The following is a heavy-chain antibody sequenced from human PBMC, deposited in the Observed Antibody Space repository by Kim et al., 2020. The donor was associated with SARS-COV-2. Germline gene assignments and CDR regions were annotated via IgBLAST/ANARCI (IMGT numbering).Heavy chain of an antibody. Sequence: WGSLRLSCAASGIPFSGYGLSWVRQAPGKGLEWVAAINGNGADTYYRDSVRGRFTISRDNSKHTVSLQMNSLRAEDTAVYFVATDPNGYKFYFDFWGQG. D-gene: IGHD5-12*01. CDR2: INGNGADT. CDR1: GIPFSGYG. CDR3: ATDPNGYKFYFDF. J-gene: IGHJ4*02. V-gene: IGHV3-23*01.